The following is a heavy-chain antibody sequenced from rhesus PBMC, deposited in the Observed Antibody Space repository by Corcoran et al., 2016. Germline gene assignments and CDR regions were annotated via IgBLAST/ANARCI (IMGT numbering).Heavy chain of an antibody. V-gene: IGHV4S7*01. Sequence: QVQLQESGPAVVKPSETLSLTCAVSGGSISSGYDWSWIRQSPGKGLEWIGYIHGSRGTTNSTPSLKSRVTISKATSKNQFSLKLSSMTTADTAVYYCASPTGTTYYFDYWGQGVLVTVSS. CDR2: IHGSRGTT. CDR3: ASPTGTTYYFDY. CDR1: GGSISSGYD. J-gene: IGHJ4*01. D-gene: IGHD1-26*01.